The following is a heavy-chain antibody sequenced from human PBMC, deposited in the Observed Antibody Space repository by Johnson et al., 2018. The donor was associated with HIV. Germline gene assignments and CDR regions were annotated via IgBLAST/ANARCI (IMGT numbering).Heavy chain of an antibody. CDR1: GFTFSSYG. V-gene: IGHV3-30*02. Sequence: QVQLVESGGGVVQPGGSLRLSCAASGFTFSSYGMHWVRQAPGKGLEWVAFIRYDGSNKYNADSVTGRFTISRDNSKSTLYLQMNSLKTEDTAVYYCTTGEQGSGAFDIWGQGTMVTVSS. CDR2: IRYDGSNK. J-gene: IGHJ3*02. D-gene: IGHD2-15*01. CDR3: TTGEQGSGAFDI.